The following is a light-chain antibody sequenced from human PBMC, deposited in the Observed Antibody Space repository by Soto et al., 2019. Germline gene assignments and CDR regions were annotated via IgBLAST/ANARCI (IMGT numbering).Light chain of an antibody. Sequence: EIVLTQSPATLSLSPGERATLSCRASQSVSSYLAWYQQKPGQAPKLLIYDASNRATGIPARFSGSGSGTALPLTISTLEPDDFAVYCCQQRSNWPTFGQGTRLEIK. CDR1: QSVSSY. V-gene: IGKV3-11*01. J-gene: IGKJ5*01. CDR2: DAS. CDR3: QQRSNWPT.